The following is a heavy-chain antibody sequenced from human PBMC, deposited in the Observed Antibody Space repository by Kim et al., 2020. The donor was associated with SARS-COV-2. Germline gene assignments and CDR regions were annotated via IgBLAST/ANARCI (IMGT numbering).Heavy chain of an antibody. V-gene: IGHV4-31*03. Sequence: SETLSLTCTVSGDSISNGGYYWSWIRQHPEKGLEWIGSIYYSGSTYYNPSLKSRVTISIDTSKNHFSLKLNSVTAADTAVYYCARARLAPNWFDPWGQGTLVTVSS. J-gene: IGHJ5*02. CDR1: GDSISNGGYY. CDR3: ARARLAPNWFDP. CDR2: IYYSGST. D-gene: IGHD5-12*01.